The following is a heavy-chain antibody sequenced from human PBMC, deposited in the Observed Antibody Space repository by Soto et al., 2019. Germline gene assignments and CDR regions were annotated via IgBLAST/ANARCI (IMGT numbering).Heavy chain of an antibody. V-gene: IGHV1-69*13. D-gene: IGHD4-17*01. CDR3: ARDLDYGGNSFYYYGMDV. CDR2: IIPIFGTA. J-gene: IGHJ6*02. Sequence: QVQLVQSGAEVKKPGSSVKASCKASGGTSRSYAIRWVRQAPGQGLERMGEIIPIFGTANYAQKFQGRVTITADESTSTAYMELSSLRSEDTAVYYCARDLDYGGNSFYYYGMDVWGQGTTVTVSS. CDR1: GGTSRSYA.